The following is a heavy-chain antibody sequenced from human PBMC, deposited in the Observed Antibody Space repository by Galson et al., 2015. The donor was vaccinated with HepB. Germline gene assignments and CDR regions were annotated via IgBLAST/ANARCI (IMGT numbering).Heavy chain of an antibody. CDR3: ARIPTYYYDSSGLRVNYYNNYGMDV. J-gene: IGHJ6*02. Sequence: SLRLSCAASGFIFSSYAMHWVRQAPGKGLEWVSIISFDGSNKYYADSVRGRFTISRDNSKNTLNLQMNSLRAEDTAVYYCARIPTYYYDSSGLRVNYYNNYGMDVWGQGTTVTVSS. V-gene: IGHV3-30-3*01. CDR2: ISFDGSNK. D-gene: IGHD3-22*01. CDR1: GFIFSSYA.